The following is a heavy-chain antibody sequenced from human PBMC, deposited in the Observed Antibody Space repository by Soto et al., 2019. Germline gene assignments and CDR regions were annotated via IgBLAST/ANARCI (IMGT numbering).Heavy chain of an antibody. V-gene: IGHV3-23*01. J-gene: IGHJ4*02. CDR1: GLTFRPHA. Sequence: PGASLSLPWAASGLTFRPHAMNRVRQAPGDGLEWVSGTSGSGDSTYYADSVKGRFTIARDNSTNTLYLQMNSLRAEDTAVYSCAKGTPSNDYDWWTALDYWGQGTMVTVSS. CDR2: TSGSGDST. D-gene: IGHD2-8*02. CDR3: AKGTPSNDYDWWTALDY.